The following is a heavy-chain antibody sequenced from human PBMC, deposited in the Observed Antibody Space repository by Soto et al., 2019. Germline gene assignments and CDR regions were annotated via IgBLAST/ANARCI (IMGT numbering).Heavy chain of an antibody. Sequence: SETLSLTCTVSGCSVGSGSYYWSWIRQPPGKGLEWIGYIYYSGSTNYNPSLKSRVTISVDTSKNQFSLKLSSVTAADTAVYYCARDYIAAAGGPNWGSGYYYYGMDVWGQGTTVTVSS. J-gene: IGHJ6*02. CDR2: IYYSGST. V-gene: IGHV4-61*01. D-gene: IGHD6-13*01. CDR3: ARDYIAAAGGPNWGSGYYYYGMDV. CDR1: GCSVGSGSYY.